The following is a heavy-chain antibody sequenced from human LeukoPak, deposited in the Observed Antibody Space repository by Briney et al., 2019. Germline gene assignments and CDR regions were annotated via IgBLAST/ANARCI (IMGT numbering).Heavy chain of an antibody. CDR2: VSGSGDRT. CDR3: LDPALFDR. V-gene: IGHV3-23*01. J-gene: IGHJ4*02. Sequence: GGSLRLSCAASGFTFSSYAMSWVRQAPGKGLEWVPSVSGSGDRTYYADSVRGRFTISRDNSKNTLYLQMNSLRAEDTAVYYCLDPALFDRWGQGTLVTVSS. CDR1: GFTFSSYA. D-gene: IGHD2-2*01.